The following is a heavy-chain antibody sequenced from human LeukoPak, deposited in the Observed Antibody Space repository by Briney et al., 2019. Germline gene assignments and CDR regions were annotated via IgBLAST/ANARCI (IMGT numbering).Heavy chain of an antibody. V-gene: IGHV4-34*01. D-gene: IGHD3-9*01. Sequence: SETLSLTCAVYGGSFSGYYWSWIRQPPGKGREWIGEINHSGSTNYNPSLKSRVTISVDTSKNQFSLKLSSVTAADTAVYYCARVVTYDILTGRNLNWFDPWGQGTLVTVSS. CDR1: GGSFSGYY. CDR3: ARVVTYDILTGRNLNWFDP. CDR2: INHSGST. J-gene: IGHJ5*02.